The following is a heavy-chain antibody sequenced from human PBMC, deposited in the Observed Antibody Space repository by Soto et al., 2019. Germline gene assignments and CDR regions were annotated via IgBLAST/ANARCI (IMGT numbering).Heavy chain of an antibody. J-gene: IGHJ6*02. V-gene: IGHV3-30*03. Sequence: QVHLVESGGGVVQPGGSLRLSCAASGFTINRNDMYWVRQAPGKGLEWVAVMSFDGNHQHYADSVKGRFTISRDNSKNTLSLEMNSLRRDDTAVYYCASCERFPRVGSAYSALDVWGQGTTVIVSS. CDR3: ASCERFPRVGSAYSALDV. D-gene: IGHD1-1*01. CDR2: MSFDGNHQ. CDR1: GFTINRND.